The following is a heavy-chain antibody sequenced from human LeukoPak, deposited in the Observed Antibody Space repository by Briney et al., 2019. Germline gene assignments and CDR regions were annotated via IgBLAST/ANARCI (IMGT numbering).Heavy chain of an antibody. J-gene: IGHJ4*02. CDR3: ARSSSIAARRRGTFDY. CDR1: GGSVSDYY. D-gene: IGHD6-6*01. V-gene: IGHV4-34*01. CDR2: IYHSGST. Sequence: SETLSLTCTISGGSVSDYYWSWVRQPPGKGLEWIGEIYHSGSTNYNPSLKSRVTISVDTSKNQFSLKLSSVTAADTAVYYCARSSSIAARRRGTFDYWGQGTLVTVSS.